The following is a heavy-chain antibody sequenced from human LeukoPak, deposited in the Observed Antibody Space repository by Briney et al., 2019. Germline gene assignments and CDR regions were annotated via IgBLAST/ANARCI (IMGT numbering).Heavy chain of an antibody. CDR2: IYTSGST. D-gene: IGHD4-17*01. CDR1: GGSISSYY. V-gene: IGHV4-4*07. J-gene: IGHJ6*02. Sequence: SETLSLTCTVSGGSISSYYWSWIRQPAGKGLEWIGRIYTSGSTNYNPSLKSRVTMSVDTSKNQFSLKLSSVTAADTAVYYCARDATPKRTVTLYYYYYYGMDVWGQGTTVTVSS. CDR3: ARDATPKRTVTLYYYYYYGMDV.